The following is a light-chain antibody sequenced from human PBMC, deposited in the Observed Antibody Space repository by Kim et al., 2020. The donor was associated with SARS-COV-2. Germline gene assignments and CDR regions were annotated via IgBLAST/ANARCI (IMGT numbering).Light chain of an antibody. V-gene: IGKV3-20*01. Sequence: SPGERATLSCRASQSVSSCYVAWYQQQPGQAPRLLIYGASSRTTGIPDRFSGSGSGTDFTLTISRLEPEDFAVYYCQQDGSSPQTFGQGTKVDIK. J-gene: IGKJ1*01. CDR2: GAS. CDR3: QQDGSSPQT. CDR1: QSVSSCY.